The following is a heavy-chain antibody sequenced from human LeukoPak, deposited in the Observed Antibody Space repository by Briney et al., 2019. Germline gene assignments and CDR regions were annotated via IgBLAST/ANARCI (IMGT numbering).Heavy chain of an antibody. D-gene: IGHD4-23*01. J-gene: IGHJ4*02. Sequence: PSETLSLTCTVSGGSISSYYWSWIRQPPGKGLEWIGYIYYSGSTNYNPSLKSRVTMSVDTSKNQFSLKLSSVTAADTAVYYCGRGIEIRGKAFNYGGKGTLVTVS. CDR2: IYYSGST. V-gene: IGHV4-59*12. CDR3: GRGIEIRGKAFNY. CDR1: GGSISSYY.